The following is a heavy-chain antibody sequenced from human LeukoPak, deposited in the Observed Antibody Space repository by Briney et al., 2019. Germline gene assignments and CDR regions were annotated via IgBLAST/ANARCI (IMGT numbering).Heavy chain of an antibody. J-gene: IGHJ4*02. V-gene: IGHV4-39*01. Sequence: SETLSLTCTVSGGSISSSNYYWGWIRQPPGKGLKWIGSIYYSGTTYYNPSLKSRVTISVDTSKNQFSLNLSSVTAADTAVYYCARQKYYDTSGYAIDYWGQGTLVTVSS. CDR3: ARQKYYDTSGYAIDY. CDR1: GGSISSSNYY. D-gene: IGHD3-22*01. CDR2: IYYSGTT.